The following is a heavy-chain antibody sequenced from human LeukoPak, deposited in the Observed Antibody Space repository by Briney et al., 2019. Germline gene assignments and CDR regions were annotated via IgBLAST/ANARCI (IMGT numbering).Heavy chain of an antibody. CDR1: GYSFTSYW. CDR2: IYPGDSDT. CDR3: ARHRIDGYKISEVDY. J-gene: IGHJ4*02. V-gene: IGHV5-51*01. Sequence: GESLKISCKGSGYSFTSYWIGWVRQMPGKGLEWMGIIYPGDSDTRYSPSFQGQVTISADKSISTAYLQWSSLKASDTAMYYCARHRIDGYKISEVDYWGQGTLVTVSS. D-gene: IGHD5-24*01.